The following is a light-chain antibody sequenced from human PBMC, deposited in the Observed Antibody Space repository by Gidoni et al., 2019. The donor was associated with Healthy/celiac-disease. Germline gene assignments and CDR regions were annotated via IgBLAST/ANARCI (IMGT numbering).Light chain of an antibody. CDR2: GAS. J-gene: IGKJ2*01. Sequence: SQSVSSNLAWYQQKPGQAPRLLIYGASTRATGIPARFSGSGSGTEFTLTISSLQSEDFAVYYCQQYNNWLYTFGQGTKLEIK. CDR1: QSVSSN. V-gene: IGKV3-15*01. CDR3: QQYNNWLYT.